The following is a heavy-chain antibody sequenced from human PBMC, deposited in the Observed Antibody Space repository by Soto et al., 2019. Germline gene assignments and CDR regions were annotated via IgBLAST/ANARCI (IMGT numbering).Heavy chain of an antibody. CDR2: IYYSGST. V-gene: IGHV4-30-4*01. Sequence: QVQLQESGPGLVKPSQTLSLTCTVSGGSISSGDYYWSWIRQPPGKGLEWIGYIYYSGSTYYNPSLKSRVNISVDTSKNQFSLKLSSVTAADTAVYYCAREFGDGYPKYYFDYWGQGTLVTVSS. D-gene: IGHD3-3*01. CDR3: AREFGDGYPKYYFDY. J-gene: IGHJ4*02. CDR1: GGSISSGDYY.